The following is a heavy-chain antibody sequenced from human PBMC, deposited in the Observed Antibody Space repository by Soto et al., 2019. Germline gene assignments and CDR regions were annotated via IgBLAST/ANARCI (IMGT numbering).Heavy chain of an antibody. CDR2: INHSGST. Sequence: SETLSLTCAVYGGSFSGYYWGWIRQPPGKGLEWIGEINHSGSTNYNPSLKSRVTISVDTSKNQFSLKLSSVTAADTAVYYCARGPPGYDFWSGYYPRYFDYWGQGTLVTVSS. CDR1: GGSFSGYY. V-gene: IGHV4-34*01. J-gene: IGHJ4*02. CDR3: ARGPPGYDFWSGYYPRYFDY. D-gene: IGHD3-3*01.